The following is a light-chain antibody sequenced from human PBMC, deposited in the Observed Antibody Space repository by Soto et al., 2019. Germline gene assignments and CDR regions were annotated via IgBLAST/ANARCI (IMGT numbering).Light chain of an antibody. V-gene: IGKV1-12*01. CDR1: QSVSTW. CDR3: QQGSRFPFT. CDR2: GAS. Sequence: DIQITQSPSSVSASVGDRVTVTCRASQSVSTWLTWYQQTPGKAPNLLIYGASTLQRGVPSRFSGSGSGTEFTLTISSLQPEDFAIYFCQQGSRFPFTFGPGTRVDFK. J-gene: IGKJ3*01.